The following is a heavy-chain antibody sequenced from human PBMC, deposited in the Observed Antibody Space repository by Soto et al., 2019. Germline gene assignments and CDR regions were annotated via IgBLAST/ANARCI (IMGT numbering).Heavy chain of an antibody. CDR3: ARRERGGLLDAFDI. CDR1: GGSFSSGGYY. V-gene: IGHV4-31*11. D-gene: IGHD1-26*01. CDR2: IYYSGST. Sequence: SETLSLTCAVYGGSFSSGGYYWSWIRQHPGKGLEWIGYIYYSGSTYYNPSLKSRVTISVDTSKNQFSLKLSSVTAADTAVYYCARRERGGLLDAFDIWGQGTMVT. J-gene: IGHJ3*02.